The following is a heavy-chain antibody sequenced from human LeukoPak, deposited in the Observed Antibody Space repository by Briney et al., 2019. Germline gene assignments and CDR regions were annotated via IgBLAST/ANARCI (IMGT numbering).Heavy chain of an antibody. V-gene: IGHV4-59*01. J-gene: IGHJ4*02. Sequence: SETLSLTCTVSGVSLNTYYWVWIRQPPGKGLEWIGYVYYTGITNYNPSLKSRVTISLDTSKNHFSLKLSSVTAADTAVYYCVSQLGGTTFHWGQGTLVTVSS. CDR2: VYYTGIT. D-gene: IGHD1-1*01. CDR1: GVSLNTYY. CDR3: VSQLGGTTFH.